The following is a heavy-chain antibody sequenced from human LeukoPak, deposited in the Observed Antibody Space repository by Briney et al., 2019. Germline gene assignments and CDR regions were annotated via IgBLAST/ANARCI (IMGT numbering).Heavy chain of an antibody. CDR3: AKDGNWASVS. CDR1: GFTFS. D-gene: IGHD7-27*01. V-gene: IGHV3-30*02. Sequence: GGSLRLSCVGSGFTFSVHWVRQVPGKGLEWLTFIRHDGTDQHYADSVGGRFTISRDNSKNTVYLQMNSLRPEDTALYCCAKDGNWASVSWGQGTLVTVSS. J-gene: IGHJ5*02. CDR2: IRHDGTDQ.